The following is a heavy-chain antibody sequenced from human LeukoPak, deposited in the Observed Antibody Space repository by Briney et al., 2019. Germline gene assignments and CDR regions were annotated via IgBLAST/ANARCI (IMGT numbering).Heavy chain of an antibody. V-gene: IGHV3-48*03. J-gene: IGHJ6*02. D-gene: IGHD6-6*01. CDR1: GFTFSSYE. Sequence: GGSLRLSYAASGFTFSSYEMNWVRQAPGKGLEWVSYISSSGSTIYYADSVKGRFTISRDNAKNSLYRQMNSLRAEDTAVYYCARDSDSSSSGGMDVWGQGTTVTVSS. CDR2: ISSSGSTI. CDR3: ARDSDSSSSGGMDV.